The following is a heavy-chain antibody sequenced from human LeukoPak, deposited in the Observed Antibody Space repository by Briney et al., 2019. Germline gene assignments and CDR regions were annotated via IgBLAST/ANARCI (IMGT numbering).Heavy chain of an antibody. D-gene: IGHD3-16*02. CDR1: GFTLTNAW. CDR2: IKSKTDGETR. V-gene: IGHV3-15*01. J-gene: IGHJ6*03. Sequence: GGSLRLSCAASGFTLTNAWMNWVRQAPGKGLEWVGLIKSKTDGETRDYAAPVKGRFTISRDDSDNTLYLQMNSLKNEDTAVYYCAKLGPSGELSLNYYYYYYMDVWGKGTTVTVSS. CDR3: AKLGPSGELSLNYYYYYYMDV.